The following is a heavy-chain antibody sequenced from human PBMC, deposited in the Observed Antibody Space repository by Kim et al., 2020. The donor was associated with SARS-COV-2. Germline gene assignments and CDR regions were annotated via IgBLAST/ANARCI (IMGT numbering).Heavy chain of an antibody. Sequence: GGSLRLSCAVSGITVTTNYMNWVRQAPGKGLEWVSTIYSGGTTYYADSVKGRFTISRDTSKNTLYLQMNSLRAEDTAVYYCAREPYGSTWLDYWGPGTLVTVSS. J-gene: IGHJ4*02. D-gene: IGHD6-13*01. V-gene: IGHV3-66*01. CDR3: AREPYGSTWLDY. CDR2: IYSGGTT. CDR1: GITVTTNY.